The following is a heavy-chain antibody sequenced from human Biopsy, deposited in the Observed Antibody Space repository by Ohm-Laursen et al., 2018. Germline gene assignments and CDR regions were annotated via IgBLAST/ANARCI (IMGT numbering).Heavy chain of an antibody. V-gene: IGHV4-61*05. D-gene: IGHD4-23*01. CDR2: ISYTGYT. Sequence: SETLSLTCTVSGGSISNNNYYWGWIRQPPGKGLEWIGHISYTGYTSYNASLKSRVTISVDTSRNHFSLRLTSLAAADTAVYYCARGSNEYGGLYFPHWGQGTLVTVSS. J-gene: IGHJ1*01. CDR3: ARGSNEYGGLYFPH. CDR1: GGSISNNNYY.